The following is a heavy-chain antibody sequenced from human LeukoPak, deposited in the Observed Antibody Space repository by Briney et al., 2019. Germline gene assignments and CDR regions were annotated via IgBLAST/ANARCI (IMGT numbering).Heavy chain of an antibody. V-gene: IGHV4-39*01. CDR1: GGSISSSSYY. Sequence: SETLSLTCAVSGGSISSSSYYWGWIRQPPGKGLEWIGSIYYSGSTYYNPSLKSRVTISVDTSKNQFPLKLSSVTAADTAVYYCASGFWSDYWGQGTLVTVSS. CDR2: IYYSGST. CDR3: ASGFWSDY. J-gene: IGHJ4*02. D-gene: IGHD3-3*01.